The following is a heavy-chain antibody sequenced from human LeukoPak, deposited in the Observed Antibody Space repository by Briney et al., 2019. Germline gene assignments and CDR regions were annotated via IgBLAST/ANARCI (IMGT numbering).Heavy chain of an antibody. CDR3: AKARAGDITAAFNY. Sequence: GGSLRLSCAASGFTFNSHWMNWVRQAPGKGLEWVSGISSGGNTYYADSVKGRFTISRDNSENTLNLQMNSLRAEDTAIYYCAKARAGDITAAFNYWGQGTLVTVSS. CDR2: ISSGGNT. D-gene: IGHD6-13*01. CDR1: GFTFNSHW. V-gene: IGHV3-23*01. J-gene: IGHJ4*02.